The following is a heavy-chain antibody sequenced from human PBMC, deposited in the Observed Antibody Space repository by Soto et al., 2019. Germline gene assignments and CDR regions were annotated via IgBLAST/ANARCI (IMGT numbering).Heavy chain of an antibody. J-gene: IGHJ4*02. D-gene: IGHD3-3*01. CDR2: VYHTGRT. V-gene: IGHV4-61*01. CDR1: GGSLKSGSYS. CDR3: ERDFAYFEG. Sequence: SETLSLTCTVSGGSLKSGSYSWSWIRQPPGKGLEWIGYVYHTGRTSYNPSLKSRVSRSMDTSKNQFSLNLDSVTAADTAVYFCERDFAYFEGWGEGTLVTVSS.